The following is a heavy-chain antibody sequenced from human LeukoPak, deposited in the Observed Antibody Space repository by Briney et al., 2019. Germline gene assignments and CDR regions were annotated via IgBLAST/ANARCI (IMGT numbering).Heavy chain of an antibody. J-gene: IGHJ3*02. CDR1: GGSISSYY. CDR3: ARPSTYYYDSSGHGAFDI. V-gene: IGHV4-4*07. Sequence: SETLSLTCTVSGGSISSYYWSWIRQPAGKGLEWIGRIYASGSTNCNPSLKSRVTISVDTSKNQFSLKLNSVTAADTAVYYCARPSTYYYDSSGHGAFDIWGQGTMVTVSS. CDR2: IYASGST. D-gene: IGHD3-22*01.